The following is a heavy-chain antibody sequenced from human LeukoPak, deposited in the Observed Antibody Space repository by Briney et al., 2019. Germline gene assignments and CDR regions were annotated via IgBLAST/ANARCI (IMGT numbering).Heavy chain of an antibody. CDR3: ASLKNSGWGNAFHF. D-gene: IGHD6-19*01. Sequence: AGGSLRLSCAASGFTFSSYGMHWVRQAPGKGLEWVAVISYDGSNRYYADSVKGRFTISRDTSKNTLYLQMNSLRAEDTAVYYCASLKNSGWGNAFHFWGQGTMVTVSS. J-gene: IGHJ3*01. CDR2: ISYDGSNR. CDR1: GFTFSSYG. V-gene: IGHV3-30*03.